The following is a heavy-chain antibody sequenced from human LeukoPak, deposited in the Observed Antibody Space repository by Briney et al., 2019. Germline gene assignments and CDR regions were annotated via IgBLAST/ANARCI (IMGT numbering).Heavy chain of an antibody. D-gene: IGHD3-3*01. Sequence: GSVRGRFAPSRDNAKNSLYLQMNSLRAEDTAVYYCARSGDFRSSYTDYFDIWGQGTVVTVSS. CDR3: ARSGDFRSSYTDYFDI. J-gene: IGHJ3*02. V-gene: IGHV3-7*04.